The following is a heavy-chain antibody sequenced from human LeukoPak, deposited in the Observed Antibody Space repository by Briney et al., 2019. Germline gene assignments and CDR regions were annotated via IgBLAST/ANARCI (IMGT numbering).Heavy chain of an antibody. V-gene: IGHV3-48*01. CDR2: ISSSSSTI. Sequence: PGGSLRLSCAASGFTFSHYSINWVRQAPGKGLEWVSYISSSSSTIYYADSLKGRFTIPRDNAKNSLYLQMNSLRAEDTAVYYCARGLYGSGKYYFDYWGQGTLVTVSS. J-gene: IGHJ4*02. CDR1: GFTFSHYS. D-gene: IGHD3-10*01. CDR3: ARGLYGSGKYYFDY.